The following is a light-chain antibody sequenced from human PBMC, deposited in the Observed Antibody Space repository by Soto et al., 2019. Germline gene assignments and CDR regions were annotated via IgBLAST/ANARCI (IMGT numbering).Light chain of an antibody. CDR3: CSYAGSYTWE. Sequence: QSALTQPRSVSGSPGQSVTISCTGTSGDVGHYNFVSWYQHHPGKAPKLLIYDVTQRPSGVSDRFSASKSGNTASLTISGLHVEDEADYYCCSYAGSYTWEFGGGTKLTVL. CDR1: SGDVGHYNF. J-gene: IGLJ3*02. V-gene: IGLV2-11*01. CDR2: DVT.